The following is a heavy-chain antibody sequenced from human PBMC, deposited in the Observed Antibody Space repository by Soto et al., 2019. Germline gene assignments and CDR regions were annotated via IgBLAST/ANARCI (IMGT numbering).Heavy chain of an antibody. CDR1: GYTSTSYG. J-gene: IGHJ3*02. D-gene: IGHD2-15*01. V-gene: IGHV1-18*01. Sequence: ASVKVSCKASGYTSTSYGISWVRQAPGQGLEWMGWISAYNGNTNYAQKLQGRVTMTTDTSTSTAYMELRSLRSDDTAVYYCARVGVVVVAATDYDAFDIWGQGTMVTVSS. CDR2: ISAYNGNT. CDR3: ARVGVVVVAATDYDAFDI.